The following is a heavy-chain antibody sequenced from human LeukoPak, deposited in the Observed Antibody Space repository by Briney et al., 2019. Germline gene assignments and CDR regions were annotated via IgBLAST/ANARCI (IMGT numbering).Heavy chain of an antibody. V-gene: IGHV1-8*03. Sequence: ASVKVSCKASGYTFTSYDINWVRQAPGQGLEWMGWVTPTSGNTGYAQKFQGRVTITRDTSIGTAYLELSTLRSEDTAVYYCARGETRCMDYWGQGTLVTVSS. CDR3: ARGETRCMDY. D-gene: IGHD2-8*01. CDR1: GYTFTSYD. J-gene: IGHJ4*02. CDR2: VTPTSGNT.